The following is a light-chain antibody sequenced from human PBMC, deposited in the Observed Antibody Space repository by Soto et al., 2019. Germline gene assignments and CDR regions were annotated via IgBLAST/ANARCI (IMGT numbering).Light chain of an antibody. J-gene: IGLJ2*01. CDR2: EVT. Sequence: QSALTQPPSASGSPGQSVTISCTGTNSDVGLYNFVSWYQHHPGNAPKLIIYEVTKRPSGVPDRFSGSKSGNTASLTVSGLRAEDEADYYCSSYGGRNSVLFGEGTKLTVL. CDR3: SSYGGRNSVL. CDR1: NSDVGLYNF. V-gene: IGLV2-8*01.